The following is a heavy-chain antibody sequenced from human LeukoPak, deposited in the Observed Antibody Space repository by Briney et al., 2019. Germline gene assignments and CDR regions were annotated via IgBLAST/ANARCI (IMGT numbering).Heavy chain of an antibody. V-gene: IGHV3-21*01. D-gene: IGHD4-17*01. CDR2: ISSSSSYI. CDR1: GFTFSSYS. CDR3: ARALYGDYNYYYYYMDV. J-gene: IGHJ6*03. Sequence: GGSLRLSCAASGFTFSSYSMSWVRQAPGKGLEWVSSISSSSSYIYYADSVKGRFTISRDNAKNSLYLQMNSLRAEDTAVYYCARALYGDYNYYYYYMDVWGKGTTVTVSS.